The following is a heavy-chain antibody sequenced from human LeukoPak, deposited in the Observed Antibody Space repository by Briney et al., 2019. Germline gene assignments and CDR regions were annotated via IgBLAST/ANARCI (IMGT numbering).Heavy chain of an antibody. D-gene: IGHD3-22*01. CDR2: INHSGST. V-gene: IGHV4-34*01. CDR3: ARGRPMIVVVKRGNWFDP. Sequence: PSETLSLTCAVYGGPFSGYYWSWIRQPPGKGLEWIGEINHSGSTNYNPSLKSRVTISVDTSKNQFSLKLSSVTAADTAVYYCARGRPMIVVVKRGNWFDPWGQGTLVTVSS. J-gene: IGHJ5*02. CDR1: GGPFSGYY.